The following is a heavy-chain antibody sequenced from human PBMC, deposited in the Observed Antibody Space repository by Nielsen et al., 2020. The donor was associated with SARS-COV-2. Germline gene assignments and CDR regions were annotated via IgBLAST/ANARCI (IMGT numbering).Heavy chain of an antibody. J-gene: IGHJ3*02. V-gene: IGHV4-38-2*02. Sequence: SETLSLTCTVSGYSISSGYYWGWIRQPPGKGMEWIGSIFHSGNTYYNPSLKSRVTISVDTSKNQFSLKLTSVTAADTAVYYCARAPAADAFDIWGQGTMVTVSS. CDR1: GYSISSGYY. CDR2: IFHSGNT. CDR3: ARAPAADAFDI. D-gene: IGHD2-2*01.